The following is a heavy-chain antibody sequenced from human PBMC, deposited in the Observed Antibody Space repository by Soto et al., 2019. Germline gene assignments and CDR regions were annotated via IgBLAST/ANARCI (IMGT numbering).Heavy chain of an antibody. CDR1: GFTFSSYS. CDR2: ISSSSSTI. D-gene: IGHD4-17*01. V-gene: IGHV3-48*01. Sequence: GGSLRLSCAASGFTFSSYSMDWVRQAPGKGLEWVSKISSSSSTIYYADSVKGRFTISRDNAKNSLYLQMNSLRAEDTAVYYCAREYGTWFDPWGQGTLVTVSS. J-gene: IGHJ5*02. CDR3: AREYGTWFDP.